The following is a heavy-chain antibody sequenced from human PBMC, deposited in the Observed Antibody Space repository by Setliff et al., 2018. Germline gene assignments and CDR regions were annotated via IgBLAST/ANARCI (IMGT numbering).Heavy chain of an antibody. CDR3: ARDVFDFRTGQAGP. CDR2: INEEGSAK. D-gene: IGHD3-3*01. Sequence: GGSLRLSCAASGFTFSNLWMAWVRQVPGKGLEWVANINEEGSAKFYVDSVKGRFTISRDNARNSLYLQMNSLRVDDTAVYYCARDVFDFRTGQAGPWGQGTLVTVSS. CDR1: GFTFSNLW. J-gene: IGHJ5*02. V-gene: IGHV3-7*01.